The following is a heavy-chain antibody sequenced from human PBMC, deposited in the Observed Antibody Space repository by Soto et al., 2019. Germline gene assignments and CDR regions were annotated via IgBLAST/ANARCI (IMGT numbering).Heavy chain of an antibody. D-gene: IGHD1-26*01. J-gene: IGHJ4*02. CDR2: TSAFYGNS. CDR1: GYPFSSYG. V-gene: IGHV1-18*04. CDR3: ARLVGAGSPLDY. Sequence: QVHLVQSAAEVKKPGASVTVSCKASGYPFSSYGITWVRQAPGQGLEWMGWTSAFYGNSTYSEKFQGRVTMTIDTSTNTAYMDLRSLKSDDTAVYYCARLVGAGSPLDYWGLGTLGTVSS.